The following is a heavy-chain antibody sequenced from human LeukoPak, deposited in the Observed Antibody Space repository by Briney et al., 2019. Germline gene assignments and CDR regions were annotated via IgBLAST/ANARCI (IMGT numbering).Heavy chain of an antibody. CDR3: AKGSYGDSPYWYFNL. Sequence: GGSLRLSCGASGFTFSSYGMHWVRQAPGKGLEWVAFTRYDGSNKYYADSVKGRFTISRDSSKNTLYLQMNSLRTEDTAVYYCAKGSYGDSPYWYFNLWGRGTLVTVSS. D-gene: IGHD4-17*01. J-gene: IGHJ2*01. CDR2: TRYDGSNK. V-gene: IGHV3-30*02. CDR1: GFTFSSYG.